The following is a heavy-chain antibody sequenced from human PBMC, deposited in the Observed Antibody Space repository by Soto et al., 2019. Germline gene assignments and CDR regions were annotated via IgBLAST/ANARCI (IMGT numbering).Heavy chain of an antibody. CDR1: GGSINTYY. CDR3: AHRSRGYAYYFDQ. J-gene: IGHJ4*02. CDR2: IYYSGST. D-gene: IGHD5-12*01. V-gene: IGHV4-59*08. Sequence: SETLSLTCTVSGGSINTYYWSWIRQPPGKGLEWIGYIYYSGSTNYNPSLKSRVTISVDTSKNQFSLKLSSVTAADTAFYYCAHRSRGYAYYFDQWGQGTLVTVSS.